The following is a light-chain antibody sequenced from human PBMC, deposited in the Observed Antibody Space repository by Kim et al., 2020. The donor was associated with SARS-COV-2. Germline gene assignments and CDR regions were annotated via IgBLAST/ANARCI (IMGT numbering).Light chain of an antibody. CDR1: SSNIVSNS. CDR2: NNN. V-gene: IGLV1-44*01. J-gene: IGLJ3*02. CDR3: ASWDDTLSGWV. Sequence: ELTQPPSASVTPGQRATISCSGSSSNIVSNSVNWYQQVPGTAPKVLIYNNNQRPSGVPDRFSASKSGTSASLAISGLQSEDEADYYCASWDDTLSGWVFGGGTQLTVL.